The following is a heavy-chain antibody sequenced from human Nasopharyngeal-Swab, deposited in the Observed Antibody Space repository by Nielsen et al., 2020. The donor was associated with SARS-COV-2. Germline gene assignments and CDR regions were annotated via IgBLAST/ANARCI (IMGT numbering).Heavy chain of an antibody. CDR2: IGDKDHNYAT. J-gene: IGHJ4*02. Sequence: GSLRLSCAASGFIFSGSAMHWVRQASGKGLEWVGRIGDKDHNYATTYGAAVKGRFTISRDDSKNTAFLQMDSLKTEDTALYYCTTDYYFDYWGQGTPVTVSS. CDR3: TTDYYFDY. V-gene: IGHV3-73*01. CDR1: GFIFSGSA.